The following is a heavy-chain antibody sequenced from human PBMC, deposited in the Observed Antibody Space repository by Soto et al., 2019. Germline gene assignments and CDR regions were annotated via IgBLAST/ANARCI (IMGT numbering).Heavy chain of an antibody. CDR3: AHPGGGAYYYYAMDV. D-gene: IGHD1-26*01. CDR1: GFSLSSSGVG. Sequence: QITLKESGPTLVKPTQTLTLTCTFSGFSLSSSGVGVGWIRQPPGKALEWLALIYWNDDKRYTPSLKSRLTITQDPSTDQVVLTTTNMDPVDTGTYYCAHPGGGAYYYYAMDVWGQGTTVTVSS. J-gene: IGHJ6*02. CDR2: IYWNDDK. V-gene: IGHV2-5*01.